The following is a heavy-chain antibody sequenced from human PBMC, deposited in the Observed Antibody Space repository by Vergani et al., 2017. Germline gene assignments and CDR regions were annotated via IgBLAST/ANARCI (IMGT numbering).Heavy chain of an antibody. J-gene: IGHJ6*02. CDR2: IIHSGST. D-gene: IGHD2-8*01. Sequence: QVQLQQWGAGLLKPSETLSLTCAVYGGSFSGYYWSWIRQPPGKGLEWIGEIIHSGSTYYNPSLKSRVTISVDTSKNQFPLKLSSVTAADTAVYYCATTSVMVYATYYYGMDVWGQGTTVTVSS. CDR3: ATTSVMVYATYYYGMDV. V-gene: IGHV4-34*12. CDR1: GGSFSGYY.